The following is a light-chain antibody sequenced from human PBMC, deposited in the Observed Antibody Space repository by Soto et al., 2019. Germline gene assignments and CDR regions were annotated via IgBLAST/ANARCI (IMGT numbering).Light chain of an antibody. V-gene: IGKV2-28*01. Sequence: DIVMTQSPLSLPVTPGESASISCRSSQSLLHSNGYNYLDWYLQKPGQSPQLLIYLGSNRASGVPDRFSGSGSGTDFTLKISRVEAENVGVYYCMQALQTPRTFRQGTKVQIK. CDR3: MQALQTPRT. CDR2: LGS. CDR1: QSLLHSNGYNY. J-gene: IGKJ1*01.